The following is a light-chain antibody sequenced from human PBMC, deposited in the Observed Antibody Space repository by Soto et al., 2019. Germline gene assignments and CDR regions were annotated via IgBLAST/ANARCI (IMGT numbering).Light chain of an antibody. CDR3: QQRNNWPIT. CDR1: QSVSSY. V-gene: IGKV3-11*01. Sequence: EIVLTQSPATLSLSPGGRATLSCRASQSVSSYLAWYQQKPGQAPRLLIYDASNRATGIPVRFSGSGSGTDFTLTISSLEPEDFALYYCQQRNNWPITFGQGTRLEN. CDR2: DAS. J-gene: IGKJ5*01.